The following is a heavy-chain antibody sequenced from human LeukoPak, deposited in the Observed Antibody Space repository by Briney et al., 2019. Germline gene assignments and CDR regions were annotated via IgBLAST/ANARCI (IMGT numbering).Heavy chain of an antibody. J-gene: IGHJ3*02. CDR1: GYTFNSYG. Sequence: GASVKVSCKASGYTFNSYGISWVRQAPGQGLEWMGGIIPIFGTANYAQKFQGRVTITADESTSTAYMELSSLRSEDTAVYYCARAYCGGDCYSQAFDIWGQGTMVTVSS. CDR3: ARAYCGGDCYSQAFDI. CDR2: IIPIFGTA. D-gene: IGHD2-21*02. V-gene: IGHV1-69*13.